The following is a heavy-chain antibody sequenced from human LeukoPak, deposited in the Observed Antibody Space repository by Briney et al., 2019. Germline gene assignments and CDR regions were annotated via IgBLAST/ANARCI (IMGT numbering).Heavy chain of an antibody. V-gene: IGHV4-39*07. J-gene: IGHJ4*02. CDR2: IYYSGST. D-gene: IGHD3-3*01. CDR1: GGSISSSSYY. CDR3: ARSRLGYYPTLGYFDY. Sequence: SETLSLTCTVSGGSISSSSYYWGWIRQPPGKGLEWIGSIYYSGSTYYNPSLKSRVTISVDTSKNQFSLKLSSVTAADTAVYYCARSRLGYYPTLGYFDYWGQGTLVTVSS.